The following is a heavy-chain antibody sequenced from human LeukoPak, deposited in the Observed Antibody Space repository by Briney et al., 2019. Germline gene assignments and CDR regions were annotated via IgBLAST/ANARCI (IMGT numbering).Heavy chain of an antibody. D-gene: IGHD4-17*01. V-gene: IGHV4-59*01. Sequence: SETLSLTCSVSGGSISSYYWSWIRQPPGKGLEWIGYIFYSGRTNYNPSLKSRVTISVDTSKNQFSLTLSSVTAADTAVYYCARASHDYGDYSHFDYWGQGTLVTVSS. J-gene: IGHJ4*02. CDR2: IFYSGRT. CDR1: GGSISSYY. CDR3: ARASHDYGDYSHFDY.